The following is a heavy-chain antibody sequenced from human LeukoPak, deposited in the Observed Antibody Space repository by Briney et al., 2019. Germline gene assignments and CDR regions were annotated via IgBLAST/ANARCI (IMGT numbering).Heavy chain of an antibody. Sequence: TPSQALSLTCTVSAGSSGSGGYSWSWIRQHPGKGLEWIGNIYYSGSTYYNPSLKTRITMSIDTSKSKLSLNLSSVTAADTAVYYCARWEVRLNAFEMWGQGTMVTVSS. D-gene: IGHD3-10*01. V-gene: IGHV4-31*03. CDR2: IYYSGST. CDR1: AGSSGSGGYS. CDR3: ARWEVRLNAFEM. J-gene: IGHJ3*02.